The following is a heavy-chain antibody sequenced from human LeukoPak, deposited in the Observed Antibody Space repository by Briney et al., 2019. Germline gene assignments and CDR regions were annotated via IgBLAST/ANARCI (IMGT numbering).Heavy chain of an antibody. CDR3: ARRYYDFLSPAFDI. CDR2: ISSSGSTI. D-gene: IGHD3-3*01. J-gene: IGHJ3*02. V-gene: IGHV3-11*04. CDR1: GFTFSDYY. Sequence: GGSLRLSCAASGFTFSDYYMSWIRQAPGKGLEWVSYISSSGSTIYYADSVKGRFTISRDNAKNSLYLQMNSLRAEDTAVYYCARRYYDFLSPAFDIWGQGTMVTVSS.